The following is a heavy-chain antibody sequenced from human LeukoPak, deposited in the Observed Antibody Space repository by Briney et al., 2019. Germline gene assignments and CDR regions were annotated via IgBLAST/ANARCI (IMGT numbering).Heavy chain of an antibody. CDR1: GYTLTELS. D-gene: IGHD1-7*01. CDR2: FDPEDGET. V-gene: IGHV1-24*01. Sequence: GASVKVSCKVSGYTLTELSMHWVRQAPGKGLEWMGGFDPEDGETIYAQKFQGRVTMTEDTSTDTAYMELSSLRSEDTAVYYCATGTSWGSWYYFDYWGQGTLVTVSS. J-gene: IGHJ4*02. CDR3: ATGTSWGSWYYFDY.